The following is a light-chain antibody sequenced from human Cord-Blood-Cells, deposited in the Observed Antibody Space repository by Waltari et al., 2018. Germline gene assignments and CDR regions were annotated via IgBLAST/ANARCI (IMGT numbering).Light chain of an antibody. CDR2: EDN. V-gene: IGLV6-57*01. CDR1: SGSIASTY. J-gene: IGLJ3*02. Sequence: NFMLTQPHSASESPGKTVTISCTRSSGSIASTYVQWYQQRPGSSPTTVIYEDNQRPSGVPDRFSGSIDSSSNSASLTISGLKTEDEADYYCQSYDSSNWVFGGGTKLTVL. CDR3: QSYDSSNWV.